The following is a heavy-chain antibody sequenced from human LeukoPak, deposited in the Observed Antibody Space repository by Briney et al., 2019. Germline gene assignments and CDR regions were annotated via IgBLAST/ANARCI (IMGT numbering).Heavy chain of an antibody. CDR3: TRLAGGDAFDI. Sequence: PGGSLRLSCAASGFTFSGSAMHWVRQASGKGLEWVGRIRSKANGYTTAYGASVKGRFTISRDDSQRATYVQKNSLKIEDTAVYYCTRLAGGDAFDIWGPGTMVTVSS. J-gene: IGHJ3*02. CDR2: IRSKANGYTT. V-gene: IGHV3-73*01. D-gene: IGHD2-15*01. CDR1: GFTFSGSA.